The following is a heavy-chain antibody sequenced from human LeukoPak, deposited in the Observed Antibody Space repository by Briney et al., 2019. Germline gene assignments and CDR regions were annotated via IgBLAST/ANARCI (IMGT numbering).Heavy chain of an antibody. CDR3: ARAPYYDFWSGYYFNNYYYYMDV. Sequence: ASVKVSCKASGYTFTGYYMHWVRQAPGQGLEWMGWINPNSGGTNYAQKFQGRVTMTRDTSISTAYMELSRLRSGDTGVYYCARAPYYDFWSGYYFNNYYYYMDVWGKGTTVTVSS. CDR1: GYTFTGYY. D-gene: IGHD3-3*01. CDR2: INPNSGGT. J-gene: IGHJ6*03. V-gene: IGHV1-2*02.